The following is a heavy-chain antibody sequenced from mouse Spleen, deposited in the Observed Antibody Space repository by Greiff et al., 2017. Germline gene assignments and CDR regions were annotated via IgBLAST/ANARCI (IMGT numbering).Heavy chain of an antibody. CDR1: GYAFSSSW. Sequence: QVQLQQSGPELVKPGASVKISCKASGYAFSSSWMNWVKQRPGKGLEWIGRIYPGAGDTNYNGKFKGKATLTADKSSSTAYMQLSSLTSEDSAVYFCARGYYYGSRGAMEYWGQGTVVTVSS. CDR3: ARGYYYGSRGAMEY. J-gene: IGHJ4*01. V-gene: IGHV1-82*01. D-gene: IGHD1-1*01. CDR2: IYPGAGDT.